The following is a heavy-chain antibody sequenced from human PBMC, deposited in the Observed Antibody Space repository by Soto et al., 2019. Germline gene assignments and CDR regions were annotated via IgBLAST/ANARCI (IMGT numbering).Heavy chain of an antibody. CDR1: GGSISSGGYY. J-gene: IGHJ5*02. CDR2: IYYSGST. D-gene: IGHD5-18*01. CDR3: ARASLSYTAMGTGISWFDP. Sequence: QVQLQESGPGLVKPSQTLSLTCTVSGGSISSGGYYWSWIRQHPGKGLEWIGYIYYSGSTYYNPSXXGRLTISVDTXXNXFXXKLRSVTAADTAVYYCARASLSYTAMGTGISWFDPWGQGTLVTVSS. V-gene: IGHV4-31*03.